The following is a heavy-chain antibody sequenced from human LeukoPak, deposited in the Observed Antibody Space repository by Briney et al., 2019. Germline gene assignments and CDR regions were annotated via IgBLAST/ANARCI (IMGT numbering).Heavy chain of an antibody. CDR2: IYYSGST. Sequence: SETLSLTCAVSGGSISSSNWWSWVRQPPGKGLEWIGNIYYSGSTYYNPSLKSRVTISVDTSKNQFSLKLSSVTAADTAVYYCARLWGFDPWGQGTLVTVSS. V-gene: IGHV4-4*02. CDR1: GGSISSSNW. J-gene: IGHJ5*02. CDR3: ARLWGFDP. D-gene: IGHD7-27*01.